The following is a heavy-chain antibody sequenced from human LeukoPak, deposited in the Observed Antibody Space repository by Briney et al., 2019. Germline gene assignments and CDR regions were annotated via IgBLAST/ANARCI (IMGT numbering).Heavy chain of an antibody. D-gene: IGHD1-26*01. V-gene: IGHV1-2*02. Sequence: ASVKVSCKASGYTFTGYYMHWVRQAPGQGLEWMGWINPNSGGTNYAQKFQGRVTMTRDTSISTAYMELSRLRSEDTAVYYCARGGSLVGSSNWFDPWGQGTLVTVSS. CDR2: INPNSGGT. CDR1: GYTFTGYY. CDR3: ARGGSLVGSSNWFDP. J-gene: IGHJ5*02.